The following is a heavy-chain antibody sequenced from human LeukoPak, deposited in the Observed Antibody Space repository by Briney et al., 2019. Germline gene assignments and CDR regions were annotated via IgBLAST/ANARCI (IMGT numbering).Heavy chain of an antibody. Sequence: GGSLRLSRAASGFTFSSYAMHWVRQAPGKGLEWVAVISYDGSNKYYADSVKGRFTISRDNSKNTLYLQMNSLRAEDTAVYYCARGGLGTTVTTRHDYWGQGTLVTVSS. J-gene: IGHJ4*02. CDR3: ARGGLGTTVTTRHDY. V-gene: IGHV3-30-3*01. D-gene: IGHD4-11*01. CDR1: GFTFSSYA. CDR2: ISYDGSNK.